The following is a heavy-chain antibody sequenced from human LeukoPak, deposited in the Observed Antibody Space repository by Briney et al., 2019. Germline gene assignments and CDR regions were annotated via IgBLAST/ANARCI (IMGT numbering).Heavy chain of an antibody. CDR3: AKDRVGYYYGMDV. V-gene: IGHV3-30*18. J-gene: IGHJ6*02. CDR1: GFTFSSYG. CDR2: ISYDGSNK. Sequence: GGSLRLSCAASGFTFSSYGMHWVRQAPGKGLKWVAVISYDGSNKYYADSVKGRFTISRDNSKNTLYLQMNSLRAEDTAVYYCAKDRVGYYYGMDVWGQGTTVTVSS.